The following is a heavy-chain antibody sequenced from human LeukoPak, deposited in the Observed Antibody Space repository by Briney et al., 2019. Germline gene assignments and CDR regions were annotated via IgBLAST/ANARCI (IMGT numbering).Heavy chain of an antibody. CDR3: ARLAYDSSGYYSFDY. J-gene: IGHJ4*02. CDR1: GGSFSGYY. Sequence: KSSETLSLTCAVYGGSFSGYYWSWIRQPPGKGLEWIGEINHSGSTNYNPSLKSRVTISVDTSKNQFSLKLSSVTAADTAVYYCARLAYDSSGYYSFDYWGQGTLVTVSS. CDR2: INHSGST. D-gene: IGHD3-22*01. V-gene: IGHV4-34*01.